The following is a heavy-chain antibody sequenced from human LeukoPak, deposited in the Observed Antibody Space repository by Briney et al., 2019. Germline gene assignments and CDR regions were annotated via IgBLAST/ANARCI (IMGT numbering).Heavy chain of an antibody. CDR3: ARFRTTFGELNH. CDR2: IYYSGST. J-gene: IGHJ5*02. Sequence: SETLSLTCTVSGGSISSYYWSWIRQPPGKGLEWIGYIYYSGSTNYNPSLKSRVTISADTSKNQFSLKLSSMTAADTAVYYCARFRTTFGELNHWGQGTLVTVSS. CDR1: GGSISSYY. V-gene: IGHV4-59*01. D-gene: IGHD3-10*01.